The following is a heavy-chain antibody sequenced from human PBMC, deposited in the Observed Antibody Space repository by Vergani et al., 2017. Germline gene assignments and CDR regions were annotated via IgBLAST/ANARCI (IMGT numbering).Heavy chain of an antibody. CDR3: ARHSTVEWLVKLGWIDP. J-gene: IGHJ5*02. Sequence: QLQLQESGPGLVKPSATLSLTFSVSGASIRSSNYYWGWIRQPPGKGLEWIASIYYSGSTYYNPSLKSRVTISVDTSKNQFSLKLSSVTAAATAVYFCARHSTVEWLVKLGWIDPWGQGILVTVAS. CDR1: GASIRSSNYY. V-gene: IGHV4-39*01. D-gene: IGHD6-19*01. CDR2: IYYSGST.